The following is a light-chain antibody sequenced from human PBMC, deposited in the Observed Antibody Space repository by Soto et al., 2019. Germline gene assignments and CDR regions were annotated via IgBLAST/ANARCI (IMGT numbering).Light chain of an antibody. CDR2: SNN. CDR1: RSSVGSNT. J-gene: IGLJ1*01. CDR3: AAWDASLGGFYV. Sequence: VLTQPTSASGTPGQRVTISCSGSRSSVGSNTVNWYQHLPGTAPKLLIYSNNHRPSGVTDRFSASKAGASASLAISGLQSEDEGDYYCAAWDASLGGFYVFGSGTKVTVL. V-gene: IGLV1-44*01.